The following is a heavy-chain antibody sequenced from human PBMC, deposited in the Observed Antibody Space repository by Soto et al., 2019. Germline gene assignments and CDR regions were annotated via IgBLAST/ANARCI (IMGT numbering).Heavy chain of an antibody. D-gene: IGHD6-19*01. CDR2: IYYSGST. CDR1: GGSISSSSYY. CDR3: ARQGYSSGWYNYYYYGMDV. J-gene: IGHJ6*02. Sequence: PSETLSLTCTVSGGSISSSSYYWGWIRQPPGKGLEWIGSIYYSGSTYYNPSLKSRVTISVDTSKNQFSLKLSSVTAADTAVYYCARQGYSSGWYNYYYYGMDVWGQGTTVTVSS. V-gene: IGHV4-39*01.